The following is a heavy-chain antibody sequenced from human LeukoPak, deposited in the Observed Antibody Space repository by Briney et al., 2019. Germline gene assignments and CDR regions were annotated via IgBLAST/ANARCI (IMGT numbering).Heavy chain of an antibody. CDR2: VYYSGST. D-gene: IGHD4-17*01. V-gene: IGHV4-59*01. CDR3: AREHNGDYLDY. CDR1: GGSINGYY. Sequence: SETLSLTCTVSGGSINGYYWSWIRQPPGKGLEWIGYVYYSGSTNYNPSLKSRVTILEDTSRTQLSLKLSSVTAADTAVYYCAREHNGDYLDYWGQGTLVTVSS. J-gene: IGHJ4*02.